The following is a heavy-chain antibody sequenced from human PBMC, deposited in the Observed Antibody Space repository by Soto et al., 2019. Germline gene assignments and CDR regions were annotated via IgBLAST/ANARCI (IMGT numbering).Heavy chain of an antibody. CDR1: GGTFSSYA. CDR2: IIPIFGTA. D-gene: IGHD1-26*01. CDR3: ARVYHGSGSPWYYYGMDV. J-gene: IGHJ6*02. Sequence: QVQLVQSGAEVKKPGSSVKVSCKASGGTFSSYAISWVRQAPGQGLEWMGGIIPIFGTANYAQKFQGRVTITADESTSTAYMELSSLRSEDTAVYYCARVYHGSGSPWYYYGMDVWGQGTTVTVSS. V-gene: IGHV1-69*01.